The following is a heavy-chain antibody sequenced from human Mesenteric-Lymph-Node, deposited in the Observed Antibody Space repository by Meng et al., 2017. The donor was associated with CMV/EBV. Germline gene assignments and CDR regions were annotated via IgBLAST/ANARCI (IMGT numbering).Heavy chain of an antibody. J-gene: IGHJ4*02. CDR1: TISSYG. D-gene: IGHD3-10*01. CDR3: AREPMVRGDIIETHFDY. Sequence: TISSYGSSWRRQAAEQGLEMVGGIIHNCDTENEAQKYQSRVTITANESTSTAKMEMSRLRSEDTAEYYGAREPMVRGDIIETHFDYWGQGTLVTVSS. V-gene: IGHV1-69*01. CDR2: IIHNCDTE.